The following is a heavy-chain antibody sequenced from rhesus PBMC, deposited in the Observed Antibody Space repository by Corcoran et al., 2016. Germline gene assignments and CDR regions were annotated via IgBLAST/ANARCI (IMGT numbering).Heavy chain of an antibody. V-gene: IGHV4-80*01. CDR1: GASISSYW. J-gene: IGHJ5-1*01. CDR3: ARKYSGSWNRFDV. D-gene: IGHD6-25*01. Sequence: QVQLQESGPGLVKPSETLSLTCAVSGASISSYWWSWIRQSPGKGLEWIGEINGNSGSTDYHPSLKSRVTISKDASKNRFSLKVNSVTAADTAVYYCARKYSGSWNRFDVWGPGVLVTVSS. CDR2: INGNSGST.